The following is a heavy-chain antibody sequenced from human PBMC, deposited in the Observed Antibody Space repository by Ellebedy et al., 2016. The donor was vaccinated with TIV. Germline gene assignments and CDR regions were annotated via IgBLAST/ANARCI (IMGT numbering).Heavy chain of an antibody. CDR1: GFPFSSYA. Sequence: GGSLRLXXAASGFPFSSYAMSWVRQPPGKGLEWVSSISDSGGNTYYADSVRGRFTFSRDNSKNTLYLQMNSLRAEDTAVYYCVKGWLGAGAGTDFDYWGRGTLVTVSS. CDR2: ISDSGGNT. J-gene: IGHJ4*02. CDR3: VKGWLGAGAGTDFDY. V-gene: IGHV3-23*01. D-gene: IGHD6-13*01.